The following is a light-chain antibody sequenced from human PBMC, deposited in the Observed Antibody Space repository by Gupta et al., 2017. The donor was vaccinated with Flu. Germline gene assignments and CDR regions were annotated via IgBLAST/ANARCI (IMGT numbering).Light chain of an antibody. CDR1: EGISTW. CDR3: QQSNKFPFT. V-gene: IGKV1-12*02. CDR2: GAS. J-gene: IGKJ3*01. Sequence: DIQMTQSPSVVSASVGDRVIISCRASEGISTWLAWYQQMPGKAPKLLIYGASTLETGVPSRFSGSGAGTDFTLTINSLQPEDFATYYCQQSNKFPFTFGPGTKVDFK.